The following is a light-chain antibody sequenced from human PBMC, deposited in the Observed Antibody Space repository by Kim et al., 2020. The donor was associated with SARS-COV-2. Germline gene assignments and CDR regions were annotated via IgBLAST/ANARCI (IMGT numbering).Light chain of an antibody. CDR2: AAS. V-gene: IGKV1-39*01. CDR1: QDILSY. Sequence: ASVGDRVTITCRASQDILSYVNWYQQKPGKAPRLLIYAASSLQSGVSSRFSGSGSGTDFSLTITSLQVDDFATYHCKQSYSAPITFGQGTRLEIK. J-gene: IGKJ5*01. CDR3: KQSYSAPIT.